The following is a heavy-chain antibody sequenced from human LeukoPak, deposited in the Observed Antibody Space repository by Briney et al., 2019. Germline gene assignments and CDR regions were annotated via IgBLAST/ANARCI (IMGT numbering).Heavy chain of an antibody. J-gene: IGHJ4*02. CDR1: GGSFSGYY. D-gene: IGHD6-19*01. V-gene: IGHV4-34*01. CDR2: TNHSGST. Sequence: SETLSLTCAVYGGSFSGYYWSWIRQPPGKGLEWIGETNHSGSTNYNPSLKSRVTISVDTSKNQFSLKLSSVTAADTAVYYCASEYSSGRRFDYWGQGTLVTVSS. CDR3: ASEYSSGRRFDY.